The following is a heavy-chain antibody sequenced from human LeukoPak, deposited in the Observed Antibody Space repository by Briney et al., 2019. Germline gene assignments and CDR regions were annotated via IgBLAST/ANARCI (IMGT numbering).Heavy chain of an antibody. V-gene: IGHV4-39*01. J-gene: IGHJ4*02. Sequence: PSETLSLTCTVSGGSISSSSYYWGWIRQPPGKGLEWIGSIYYSGSTYYNPSLKSRVTISVDTSKTPFSLTLSSVTSADTAVYYCATRGPYYYYFDYWGQGTLVTVSS. CDR2: IYYSGST. D-gene: IGHD2/OR15-2a*01. CDR3: ATRGPYYYYFDY. CDR1: GGSISSSSYY.